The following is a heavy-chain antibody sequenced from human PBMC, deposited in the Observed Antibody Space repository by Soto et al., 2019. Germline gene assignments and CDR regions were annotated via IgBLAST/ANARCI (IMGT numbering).Heavy chain of an antibody. Sequence: SETLSLTCVVSHYVITSGYYWGWIRQPPGKGLEWIGAVDHSGSTYYDPSLQGRVTISIDTSKNQFSLRLTSVTAADTALYYCARYFHTYSGPRLWGQGTLVTVSS. V-gene: IGHV4-38-2*01. D-gene: IGHD5-12*01. CDR2: VDHSGST. CDR1: HYVITSGYY. J-gene: IGHJ4*02. CDR3: ARYFHTYSGPRL.